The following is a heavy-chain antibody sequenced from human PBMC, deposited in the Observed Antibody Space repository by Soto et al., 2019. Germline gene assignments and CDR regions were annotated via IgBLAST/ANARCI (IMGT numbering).Heavy chain of an antibody. CDR2: IYYSGST. D-gene: IGHD2-21*02. CDR3: ANGGDAYKAGY. J-gene: IGHJ4*02. V-gene: IGHV4-59*12. CDR1: GGSISSYY. Sequence: SETLSLTCTVSGGSISSYYWSWIRQPPGKGLEWIGYIYYSGSTNYNPSLKSRVTISVDTSKNQFSLKLSSVTATDTAVYYCANGGDAYKAGYWGQGTVVTVSS.